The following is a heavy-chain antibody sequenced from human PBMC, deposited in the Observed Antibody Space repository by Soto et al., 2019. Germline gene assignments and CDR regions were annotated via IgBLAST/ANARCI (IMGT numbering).Heavy chain of an antibody. CDR3: ARDRVESGYPEYFQH. CDR2: VIYSGGST. V-gene: IGHV3-23*01. D-gene: IGHD3-22*01. J-gene: IGHJ1*01. CDR1: GFTFSTYA. Sequence: GSLRLSCAASGFTFSTYAMAWVRQAPGKGLEWVSGVIYSGGSTYYADSVKGRFTISRDNSKNTLYLQMNSLRAEDTAVYYCARDRVESGYPEYFQHWGQGTLVNVSS.